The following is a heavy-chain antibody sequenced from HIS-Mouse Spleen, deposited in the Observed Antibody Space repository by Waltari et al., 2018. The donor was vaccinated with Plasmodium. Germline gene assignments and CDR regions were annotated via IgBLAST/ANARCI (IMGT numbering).Heavy chain of an antibody. CDR2: INHSGST. Sequence: QVQLQQWGAGLLKPSETLSLTCAVYGGSFSGYYWSWIRQPPGKGLEWIGEINHSGSTNYNPSLKRRVTISGDTSENQFSLKLSSVTAADTAVYYCARVTSSGVYWYFDLWGRGTLVTVSS. CDR1: GGSFSGYY. D-gene: IGHD3-3*01. CDR3: ARVTSSGVYWYFDL. J-gene: IGHJ2*01. V-gene: IGHV4-34*01.